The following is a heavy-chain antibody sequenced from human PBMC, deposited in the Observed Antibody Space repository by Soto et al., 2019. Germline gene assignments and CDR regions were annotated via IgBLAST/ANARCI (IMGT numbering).Heavy chain of an antibody. V-gene: IGHV4-34*02. CDR1: GGSFDDFY. CDR2: ISHDGGT. CDR3: ARGQLVWYGDLTPYHRDMDV. Sequence: QVQLQQWGAGLLRPSETLSLTCAFYGGSFDDFYWSWVRQSPGKGLEWVGEISHDGGTNYSPSLPSRVSISVGTARNQLSLHLRSVTAADTGLYYCARGQLVWYGDLTPYHRDMDVWGQGTTVTVSS. D-gene: IGHD3-10*01. J-gene: IGHJ6*02.